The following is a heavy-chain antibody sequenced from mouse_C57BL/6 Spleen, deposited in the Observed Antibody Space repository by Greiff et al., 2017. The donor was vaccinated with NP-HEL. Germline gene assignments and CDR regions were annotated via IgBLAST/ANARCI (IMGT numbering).Heavy chain of an antibody. CDR2: IDPETGGT. CDR3: TRSDGYPAWFAY. V-gene: IGHV1-15*01. D-gene: IGHD2-3*01. Sequence: QVQLQQSGAELVRPGASVTLSCKASGYTFTDYEMHWVKQTPVHGLEWIGAIDPETGGTAYNQKFKGKAILTADKSSSTAYMELRSLTSEGSAGYYCTRSDGYPAWFAYWGQGTLVTVSA. CDR1: GYTFTDYE. J-gene: IGHJ3*01.